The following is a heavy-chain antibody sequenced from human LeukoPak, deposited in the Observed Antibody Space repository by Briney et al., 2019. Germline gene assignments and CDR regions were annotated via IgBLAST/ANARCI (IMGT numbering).Heavy chain of an antibody. J-gene: IGHJ4*02. CDR1: GFTFSSYA. Sequence: GGSLRLSCAACGFTFSSYAMRWVRQARGGGLECVSAISGDVGSTYYADSVKGRFAISRDKSKNTLYLQIHRLRGEDTAIYYCAKALRGYSGYDGGCLDYWGQGTLVTVSS. D-gene: IGHD5-12*01. CDR3: AKALRGYSGYDGGCLDY. V-gene: IGHV3-23*01. CDR2: ISGDVGST.